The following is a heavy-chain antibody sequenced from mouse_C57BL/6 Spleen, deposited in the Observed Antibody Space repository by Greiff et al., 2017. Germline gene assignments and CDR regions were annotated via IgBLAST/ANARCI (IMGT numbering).Heavy chain of an antibody. D-gene: IGHD2-3*01. CDR3: TSGYDGYYDFDY. J-gene: IGHJ2*01. CDR2: IYPGNSDT. V-gene: IGHV1-5*01. CDR1: GYTFTSYW. Sequence: VQLQQSGTVLARPGASVKMSCKTSGYTFTSYWMHWVKQRPGQGLEWIGAIYPGNSDTSYNQKFKGKAKLTAVTSASTAYMELSSLTNEDSAVXYCTSGYDGYYDFDYWGQGTTLTVSS.